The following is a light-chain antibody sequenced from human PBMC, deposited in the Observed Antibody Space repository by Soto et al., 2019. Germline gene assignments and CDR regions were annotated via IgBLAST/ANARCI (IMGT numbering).Light chain of an antibody. CDR2: EGS. CDR1: SSDIGSYHL. CDR3: SSYTSSTHVV. J-gene: IGLJ2*01. Sequence: QSSLTQPASVSGSPRQSITISCTGTSSDIGSYHLVSWYQQHPGKAPKLIIYEGSNRPSGVSNRFSGSKSGNTASLTISGLQAEDEADYYCSSYTSSTHVVFGGGTKLTVL. V-gene: IGLV2-14*02.